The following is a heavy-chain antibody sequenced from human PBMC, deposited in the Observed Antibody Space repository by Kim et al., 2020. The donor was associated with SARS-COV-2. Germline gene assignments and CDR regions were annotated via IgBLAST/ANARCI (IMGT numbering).Heavy chain of an antibody. CDR2: IYYSGST. V-gene: IGHV4-59*01. J-gene: IGHJ6*02. CDR3: ARDNLAYYSSSSNYYYGMDV. Sequence: SETLSLTCTVSGGSISSYYWSWIRQPPGKGLEWIGYIYYSGSTNYNPSLKSRVTISVDTSKNQFSLKLSSVTAADTAVYYCARDNLAYYSSSSNYYYGMDVWGQGTTVTVSS. D-gene: IGHD6-6*01. CDR1: GGSISSYY.